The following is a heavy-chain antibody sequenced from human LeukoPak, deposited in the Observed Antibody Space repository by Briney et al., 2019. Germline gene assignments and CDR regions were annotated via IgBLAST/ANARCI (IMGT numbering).Heavy chain of an antibody. CDR2: TSNKAKSYTT. Sequence: GGSLRLSCAASGFTFSDHYMDWVPQAPGKGLEWVGRTSNKAKSYTTEYAASVKDRFTISRDDSKNSLYLQMNSLKTEDTAVYYCARVTGAYYFDYWGQGTLVTVSS. V-gene: IGHV3-72*01. J-gene: IGHJ4*02. CDR3: ARVTGAYYFDY. D-gene: IGHD1-20*01. CDR1: GFTFSDHY.